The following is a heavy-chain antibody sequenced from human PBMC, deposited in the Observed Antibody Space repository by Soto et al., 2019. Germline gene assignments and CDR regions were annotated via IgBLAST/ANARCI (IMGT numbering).Heavy chain of an antibody. V-gene: IGHV3-11*01. CDR3: ARAWKIEKFGVISMSKGLDV. D-gene: IGHD3-3*01. J-gene: IGHJ6*02. CDR1: GFIFSDYY. CDR2: SSNRDRST. Sequence: GSLRLSCAASGFIFSDYYMTWIRQAPGKGLEWLTCSSNRDRSTYYADSVKDRFVVSKDNAKNLVYLQMNSLRAEDTAVYFCARAWKIEKFGVISMSKGLDVWGQGTTVIVSS.